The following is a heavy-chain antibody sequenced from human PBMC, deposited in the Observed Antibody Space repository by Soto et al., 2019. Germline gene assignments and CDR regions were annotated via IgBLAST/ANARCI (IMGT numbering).Heavy chain of an antibody. Sequence: QVQLQQWGAGLLKPSETLSLTCTVNGGSLTGYYWSWIRQPPGKGLEWIGEVKDGGSTNYSPSLRGRVSRSADTSKTHFSLRLTSVTAADTAVYFCARGQEGIVATHWDQGALVTVSS. V-gene: IGHV4-34*01. D-gene: IGHD5-12*01. CDR1: GGSLTGYY. J-gene: IGHJ4*02. CDR2: VKDGGST. CDR3: ARGQEGIVATH.